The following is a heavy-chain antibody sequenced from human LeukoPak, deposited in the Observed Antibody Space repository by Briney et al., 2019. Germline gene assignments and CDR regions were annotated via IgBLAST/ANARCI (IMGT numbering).Heavy chain of an antibody. CDR1: GFTFSDYY. CDR3: ARVSGSSLTHYFDN. D-gene: IGHD1-26*01. Sequence: KPGGSLRLSCAASGFTFSDYYMSWTRQAPGKGLEWVSYISSSSSTIYYADSVKGRFAISRDNARTSLYLQINSLRAEDTAIYYCARVSGSSLTHYFDNWGQGTLVTVSS. CDR2: ISSSSSTI. V-gene: IGHV3-11*04. J-gene: IGHJ4*02.